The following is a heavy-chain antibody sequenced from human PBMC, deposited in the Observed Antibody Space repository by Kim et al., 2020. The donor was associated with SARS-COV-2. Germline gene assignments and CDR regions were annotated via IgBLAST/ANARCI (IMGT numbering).Heavy chain of an antibody. Sequence: SETLSPTCTVSSGSISGYYWSWIRQSPGKGLEWIGDIHYSGGTKYSPALRSRVTILVDTSKNQFSLKVNSVTAADTAVYFCARHIGKWGFDYWGQGALVTVSS. D-gene: IGHD1-26*01. CDR1: SGSISGYY. V-gene: IGHV4-59*08. CDR2: IHYSGGT. CDR3: ARHIGKWGFDY. J-gene: IGHJ4*02.